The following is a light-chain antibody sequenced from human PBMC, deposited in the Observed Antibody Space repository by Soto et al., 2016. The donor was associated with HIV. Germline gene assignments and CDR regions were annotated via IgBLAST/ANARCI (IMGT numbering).Light chain of an antibody. J-gene: IGKJ2*01. CDR3: QQYYTYPYT. Sequence: DIQMTQSPSTLSASVGDRVTITCRASQRISSWLAWYQQKPGKAPKLLIYEVSSLESGVPLRFSGSGSGTEFTLTISSLQPDDFASYYCQQYYTYPYTFGQGTKLEIK. V-gene: IGKV1-5*03. CDR2: EVS. CDR1: QRISSW.